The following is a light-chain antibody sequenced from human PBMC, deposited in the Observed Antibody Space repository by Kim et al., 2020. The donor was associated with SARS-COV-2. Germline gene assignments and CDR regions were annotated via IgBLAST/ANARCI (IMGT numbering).Light chain of an antibody. CDR1: QTVRHSPNNTNY. CDR2: WDS. J-gene: IGKJ2*01. CDR3: HKYATFPYT. V-gene: IGKV4-1*01. Sequence: RGTNHCRSSQTVRHSPNNTNYLARYQQNPGQPPKLIIYWDSTREAGVPDRFSGSGSGTDFTLTISSLQAEDVAVYFCHKYATFPYTFGQRTKLEI.